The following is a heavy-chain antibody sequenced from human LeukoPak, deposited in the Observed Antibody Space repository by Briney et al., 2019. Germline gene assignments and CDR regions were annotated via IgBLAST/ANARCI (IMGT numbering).Heavy chain of an antibody. CDR3: ARHKVGANWFDP. CDR1: GGSISSSSYY. J-gene: IGHJ5*02. V-gene: IGHV4-39*01. D-gene: IGHD1-26*01. CDR2: IYYSGST. Sequence: SETLSLTCTVSGGSISSSSYYWGWLRQPPGKGLEWIGSIYYSGSTYYNASLKSRVTISVDTSKDQFSLKLSSVTAADTAVYYCARHKVGANWFDPWGQGTLVTVSS.